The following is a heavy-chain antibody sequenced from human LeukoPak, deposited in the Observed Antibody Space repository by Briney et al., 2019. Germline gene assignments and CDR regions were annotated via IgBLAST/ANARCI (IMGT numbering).Heavy chain of an antibody. Sequence: PSQTLSLTCTVSGGSISSGGYYWSWIRQHPGKGLEWIGYIYYSGSTYYNPSLKSRVTISVDTSKNQFSLKLSSVTAADTAVYYGARDAGSGYDSPYFDYWGQGTLVTVSS. V-gene: IGHV4-31*03. D-gene: IGHD5-12*01. CDR3: ARDAGSGYDSPYFDY. CDR1: GGSISSGGYY. CDR2: IYYSGST. J-gene: IGHJ4*02.